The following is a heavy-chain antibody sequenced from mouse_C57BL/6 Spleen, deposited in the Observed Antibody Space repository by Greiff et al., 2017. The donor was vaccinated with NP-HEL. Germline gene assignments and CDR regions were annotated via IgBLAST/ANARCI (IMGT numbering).Heavy chain of an antibody. V-gene: IGHV3-6*01. J-gene: IGHJ4*01. D-gene: IGHD3-3*01. CDR1: GYSITSGYY. Sequence: EVKLMESGPGLVKPSQSLSLTCSVTGYSITSGYYWNWIRQFPGNKLEWMGYISYDGSNNYNPSLKNRISITRDTSKNQFFLKLNSVTTEDTATYYCARDRPGTSYAMDYWGQGTSVTVSS. CDR3: ARDRPGTSYAMDY. CDR2: ISYDGSN.